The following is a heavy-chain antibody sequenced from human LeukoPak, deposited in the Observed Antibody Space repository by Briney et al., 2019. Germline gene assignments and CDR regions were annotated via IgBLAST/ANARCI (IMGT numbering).Heavy chain of an antibody. Sequence: GGSLRLSCAASGFTFSSYEMNWVRQAPGKGLEWVSYISSSGSTIYYADSVKGRFTISRDNAKNSVYLQMNSLRAEDTAVYYCARESPDAFDIWGQGTMVTVSS. CDR1: GFTFSSYE. J-gene: IGHJ3*02. CDR3: ARESPDAFDI. V-gene: IGHV3-48*03. CDR2: ISSSGSTI.